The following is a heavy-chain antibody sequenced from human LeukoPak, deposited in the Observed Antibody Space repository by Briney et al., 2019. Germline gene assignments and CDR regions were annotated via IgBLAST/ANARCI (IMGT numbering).Heavy chain of an antibody. Sequence: GGSLRLSCAASGFTFSSYAMHWVRQAPGKGLEWVAVISYDGSNKYYADSVKGRFTISRDNSKNTLYLQMNSLRAEDTAVYYCARVPTPGDYFDYWGQGTLVTVSS. V-gene: IGHV3-30-3*01. J-gene: IGHJ4*02. CDR3: ARVPTPGDYFDY. CDR2: ISYDGSNK. CDR1: GFTFSSYA. D-gene: IGHD2-15*01.